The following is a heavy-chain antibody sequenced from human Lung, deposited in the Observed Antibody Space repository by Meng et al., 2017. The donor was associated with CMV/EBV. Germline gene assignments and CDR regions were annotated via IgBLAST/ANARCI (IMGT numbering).Heavy chain of an antibody. V-gene: IGHV3-21*01. J-gene: IGHJ4*02. CDR3: SRKPRYNSGGYDY. CDR2: ISSRSSYI. Sequence: GGSLRLXCAASGFILSRHRMNWVRQAPGKGLVWVSSISSRSSYIYYADSVKGRFTVSRDNAKNSLYLQMDSLRVDDTAVYYCSRKPRYNSGGYDYWGQGTXVTVYS. D-gene: IGHD6-19*01. CDR1: GFILSRHR.